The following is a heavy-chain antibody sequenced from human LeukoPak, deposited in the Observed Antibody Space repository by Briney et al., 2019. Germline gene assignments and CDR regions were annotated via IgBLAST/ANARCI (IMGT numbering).Heavy chain of an antibody. CDR2: ISSSSSYI. D-gene: IGHD3-10*02. CDR3: AELGITMIGGV. Sequence: GGSLRLSCAASGFTFSSYSMNWVRQAPGKGLEWVSSISSSSSYIYYADSVKGRFTISRDNAKNSLYLQINSLRAEDTAVYYCAELGITMIGGVWGKGTTVTISS. CDR1: GFTFSSYS. V-gene: IGHV3-21*01. J-gene: IGHJ6*04.